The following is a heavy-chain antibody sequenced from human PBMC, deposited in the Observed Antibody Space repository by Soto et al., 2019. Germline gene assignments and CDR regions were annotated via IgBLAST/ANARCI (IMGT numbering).Heavy chain of an antibody. CDR3: SRDFTKSSSWPYYFDY. CDR2: ISAYSGST. Sequence: QVQLVQSGAEVKKPGASVTVSCKASGYTFTTYGISWVRQAPGQGPEWMGWISAYSGSTKYAQKLQGRVTMTTDTSTTTAYMELRSLTSDDTAVYYCSRDFTKSSSWPYYFDYWGQGTLCTVSS. CDR1: GYTFTTYG. D-gene: IGHD6-13*01. V-gene: IGHV1-18*01. J-gene: IGHJ4*02.